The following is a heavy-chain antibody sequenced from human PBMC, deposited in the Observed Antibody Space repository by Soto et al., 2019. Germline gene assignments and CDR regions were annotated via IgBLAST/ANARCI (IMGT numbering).Heavy chain of an antibody. J-gene: IGHJ4*02. V-gene: IGHV3-49*03. D-gene: IGHD4-17*01. CDR3: TTGVVYGDYSLYYFDY. Sequence: GGSLRLSCTASGFTFGDYAMSWFRQAPGKGLEWVDFIRSKAYGGTTEYAASVKGRFTISRDDSKSIAYLQMNSLKTEDTAVYYCTTGVVYGDYSLYYFDYWGQGTLVTVSS. CDR2: IRSKAYGGTT. CDR1: GFTFGDYA.